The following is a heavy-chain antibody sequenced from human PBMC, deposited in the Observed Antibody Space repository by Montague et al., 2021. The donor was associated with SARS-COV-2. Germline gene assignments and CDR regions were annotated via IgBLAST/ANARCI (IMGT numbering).Heavy chain of an antibody. CDR2: IYSSGST. V-gene: IGHV4-61*02. CDR3: ARDYGDYSYYYGLDV. D-gene: IGHD4-17*01. J-gene: IGHJ6*02. CDR1: GGSIRSGSYY. Sequence: TLSLTCTVAGGSIRSGSYYWSWIRQPAGKGLEWIGRIYSSGSTNYNPSLKSRVTMPVDTPKNQFSLKVSSVTAADTAVYYCARDYGDYSYYYGLDVWGQGTTVTVSS.